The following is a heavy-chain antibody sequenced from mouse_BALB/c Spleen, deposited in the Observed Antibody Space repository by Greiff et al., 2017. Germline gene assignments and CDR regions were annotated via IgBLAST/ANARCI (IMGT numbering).Heavy chain of an antibody. D-gene: IGHD1-1*01. CDR3: NLYDYGSRGYAMDY. CDR2: IDPENGDT. Sequence: VQLQQSGAELVRSGASVKLSCTASGFNIKDYYMHWVKQRPEQGLEWIGWIDPENGDTEYAPKFQGKATMTADTSSNTAYLQLSSLTSEDTAVYYCNLYDYGSRGYAMDYWGQGTSVTVSS. V-gene: IGHV14-4*02. J-gene: IGHJ4*01. CDR1: GFNIKDYY.